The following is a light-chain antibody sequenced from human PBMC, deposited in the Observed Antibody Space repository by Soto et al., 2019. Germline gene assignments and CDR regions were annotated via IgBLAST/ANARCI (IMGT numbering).Light chain of an antibody. J-gene: IGLJ1*01. V-gene: IGLV2-14*01. Sequence: QSSLTQPASLSVSPGQSITISCTGTISDVGGYSYVSWYQQLPGKAPKLMIYDVSDRPSGVSNRFSGSKSGNTASLTISGLQAEDEADYYCSSYTSSSIYVFGTGTKVTVL. CDR1: ISDVGGYSY. CDR3: SSYTSSSIYV. CDR2: DVS.